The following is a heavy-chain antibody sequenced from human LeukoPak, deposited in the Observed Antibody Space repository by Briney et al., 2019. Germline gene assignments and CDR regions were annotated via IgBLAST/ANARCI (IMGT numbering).Heavy chain of an antibody. J-gene: IGHJ4*02. V-gene: IGHV4-59*08. CDR2: IYSSGSA. CDR3: ARMGGYSGYATH. CDR1: GGSISPYY. Sequence: SETLSLTCSVSGGSISPYYWSWIRQPPGKGLEWIGYIYSSGSANYNPSLKSRVTISVDTSKNHFSLKLSSVTAADTAVYYCARMGGYSGYATHWGQGTLVTVSS. D-gene: IGHD5-12*01.